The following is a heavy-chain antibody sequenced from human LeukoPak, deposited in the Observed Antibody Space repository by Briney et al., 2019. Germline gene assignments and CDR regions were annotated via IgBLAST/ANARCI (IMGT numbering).Heavy chain of an antibody. CDR2: ITASGGNT. CDR3: AKELTDTPHRPLDP. V-gene: IGHV3-23*01. D-gene: IGHD2-15*01. J-gene: IGHJ5*02. CDR1: GFTFSSYA. Sequence: GGSLRLSCTASGFTFSSYAMTWVRQAPGKGLEWVSVITASGGNTYYADSVKGRFTISRDNSKNTLYLQMNRLRAADTAMYYCAKELTDTPHRPLDPWGQGTRVTVSS.